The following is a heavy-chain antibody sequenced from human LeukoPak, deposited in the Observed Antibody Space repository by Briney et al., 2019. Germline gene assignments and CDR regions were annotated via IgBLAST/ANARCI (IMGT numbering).Heavy chain of an antibody. V-gene: IGHV1-8*01. Sequence: GASVKVSCKASGYSFTTYDINWVRQATGQGLEWMGWMNPNSGNTGYAQRFQGRVTMTRDTSISTAYMELNSLTSEDTAVYYCARKYYDFWSGYSPYDYWGQGTLVTVSS. D-gene: IGHD3-3*01. CDR1: GYSFTTYD. CDR2: MNPNSGNT. J-gene: IGHJ4*02. CDR3: ARKYYDFWSGYSPYDY.